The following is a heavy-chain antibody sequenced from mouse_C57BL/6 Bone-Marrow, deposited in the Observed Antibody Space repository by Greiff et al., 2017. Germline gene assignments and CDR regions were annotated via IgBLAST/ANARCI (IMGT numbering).Heavy chain of an antibody. CDR1: GYTFTSYW. CDR2: IHPNSGST. D-gene: IGHD2-4*01. Sequence: ESGAELVKPGASVKLSCKASGYTFTSYWMHWVKQRPGQGLEWIGMIHPNSGSTNYNEKFKSKATLTVDKSSSTAYMQLSSLTSEDSAVYYCARSDDYGGFAYWGQGTLVTVSA. J-gene: IGHJ3*01. CDR3: ARSDDYGGFAY. V-gene: IGHV1-64*01.